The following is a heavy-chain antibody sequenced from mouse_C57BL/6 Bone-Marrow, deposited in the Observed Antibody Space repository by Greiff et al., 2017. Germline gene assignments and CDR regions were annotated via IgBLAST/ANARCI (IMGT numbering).Heavy chain of an antibody. Sequence: QVQLKQPGAELVKPGASVKVSCKASGYTFTSYWMHWVKQRPGQGLEWIGRIHPSDSDTNYNQKFKGKATLTVDKTSSTAYMQLSSLTSEDTAVYYWAIGGISYGSIYFDYWGQGTTLTVSS. D-gene: IGHD1-1*01. CDR2: IHPSDSDT. CDR3: AIGGISYGSIYFDY. J-gene: IGHJ2*01. CDR1: GYTFTSYW. V-gene: IGHV1-74*01.